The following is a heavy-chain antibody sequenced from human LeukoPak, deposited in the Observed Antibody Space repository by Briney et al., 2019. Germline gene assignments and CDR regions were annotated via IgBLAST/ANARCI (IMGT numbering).Heavy chain of an antibody. CDR3: ARSPSTVTTSWFDP. CDR2: ISYDGNYK. D-gene: IGHD4-11*01. CDR1: GFTFTRYA. V-gene: IGHV3-30*04. Sequence: GRSLRLSCVASGFTFTRYAIHWVRQAPGKRLEWVAVISYDGNYKYYADSVKGRFTISRDNSKNTLYLQMSSLRPEDTAVYYCARSPSTVTTSWFDPWGQGTLVTVSS. J-gene: IGHJ5*02.